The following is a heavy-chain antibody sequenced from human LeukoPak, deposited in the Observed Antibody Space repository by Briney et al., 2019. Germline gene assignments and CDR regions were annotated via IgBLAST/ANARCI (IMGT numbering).Heavy chain of an antibody. CDR1: GFTFSSYA. D-gene: IGHD4-17*01. Sequence: GGSLRLSCAASGFTFSSYAMSWVRQAPGKGLEWVSAVSGSGGSTYYADSVKGRFTISRGNSKNTLYLQMNSLRAEDTAVYYCAKDAVYGEWDWYFDLWGRGTLVTVSS. CDR3: AKDAVYGEWDWYFDL. J-gene: IGHJ2*01. V-gene: IGHV3-23*01. CDR2: VSGSGGST.